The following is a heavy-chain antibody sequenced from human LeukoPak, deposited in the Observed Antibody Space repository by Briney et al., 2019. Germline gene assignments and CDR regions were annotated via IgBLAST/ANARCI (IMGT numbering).Heavy chain of an antibody. V-gene: IGHV1-69*13. J-gene: IGHJ3*02. Sequence: SVKVSCKASGGTFSSYAISWVRQAPGQGLEWMGGIIPIFGTENYAQSFQGRVTITADESTSTAYMELSSLRSEDTAVYYCARDRERAPIDAFDIWGQGTMVTVSS. CDR2: IIPIFGTE. CDR1: GGTFSSYA. CDR3: ARDRERAPIDAFDI. D-gene: IGHD1-26*01.